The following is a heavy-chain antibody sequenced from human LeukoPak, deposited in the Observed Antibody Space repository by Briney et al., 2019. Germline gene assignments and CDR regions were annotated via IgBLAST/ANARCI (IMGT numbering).Heavy chain of an antibody. CDR1: GFTFSSYT. CDR2: ISGAGGST. V-gene: IGHV3-23*01. J-gene: IGHJ4*02. CDR3: AGQGGRFDY. Sequence: PGGSLRLSCAASGFTFSSYTMSWVRQAPGKGLEWVSDISGAGGSTYYADSVKGRFTISRDNSKNTLYLQMNSLRAEDTAVYYCAGQGGRFDYWGQGTLVTVSS. D-gene: IGHD1-26*01.